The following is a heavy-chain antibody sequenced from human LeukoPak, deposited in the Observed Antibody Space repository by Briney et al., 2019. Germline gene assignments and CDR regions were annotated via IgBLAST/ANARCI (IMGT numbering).Heavy chain of an antibody. Sequence: GGSLRLSCAASGFTFSSYGMSWVRQAPGKGLEWVAVISYDGSTKYYADPVKGRFTISRDNSKNTLYLQMNSLRAEDTAVYYCASNLDYDFWSGVLPQGYWGQGTLVTVSS. CDR2: ISYDGSTK. V-gene: IGHV3-30*03. CDR3: ASNLDYDFWSGVLPQGY. CDR1: GFTFSSYG. J-gene: IGHJ4*02. D-gene: IGHD3-3*01.